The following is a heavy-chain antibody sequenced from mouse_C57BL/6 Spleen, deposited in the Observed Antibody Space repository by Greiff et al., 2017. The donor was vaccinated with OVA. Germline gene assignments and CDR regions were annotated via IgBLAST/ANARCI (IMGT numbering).Heavy chain of an antibody. V-gene: IGHV1-82*01. CDR1: GYAFSSSW. CDR3: ARWESYYFDY. D-gene: IGHD4-1*01. J-gene: IGHJ2*01. Sequence: QVQLQQSGPELVKPGASVKISCKASGYAFSSSWMNWVKQRPGKGLEWIGRIYPGDGDTNYNGKFKGKATLTADKSSSTAYMQLSSLTSEDSAVYFCARWESYYFDYWGQGTTLTVSS. CDR2: IYPGDGDT.